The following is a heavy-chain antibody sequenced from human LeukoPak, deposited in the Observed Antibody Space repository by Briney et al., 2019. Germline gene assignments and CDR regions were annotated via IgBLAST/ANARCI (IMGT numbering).Heavy chain of an antibody. D-gene: IGHD6-13*01. CDR1: GSTSNNYG. J-gene: IGHJ4*02. V-gene: IGHV3-23*01. CDR2: ISGSGDTT. Sequence: GGSLRLSCAVSGSTSNNYGMSWVRQAPGKGLEWVSGISGSGDTTLYADSVKGRFTISRDNSKNTLYLQMNSLRAEDTAVYYCAKARAGDITAAFNYWGQGTLVTVSS. CDR3: AKARAGDITAAFNY.